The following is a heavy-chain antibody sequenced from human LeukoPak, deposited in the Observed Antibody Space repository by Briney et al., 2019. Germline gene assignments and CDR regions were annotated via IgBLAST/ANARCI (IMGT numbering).Heavy chain of an antibody. CDR1: GSTFDDYG. V-gene: IGHV3-20*04. CDR3: ARCSRSSTDCYSEFDI. CDR2: INWNGDST. J-gene: IGHJ3*02. Sequence: GGSLRLSCAASGSTFDDYGMRWVRHGPGQGLEWVSAINWNGDSTGYVDSVRGRFTISRDNAKNSLYLQMNSLRAEDTALYYCARCSRSSTDCYSEFDIWGQGTTVTISS. D-gene: IGHD2-2*02.